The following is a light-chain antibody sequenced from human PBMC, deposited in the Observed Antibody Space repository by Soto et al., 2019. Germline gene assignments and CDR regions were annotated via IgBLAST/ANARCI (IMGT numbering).Light chain of an antibody. CDR2: AAS. J-gene: IGKJ3*01. CDR3: QQSYSTLT. V-gene: IGKV1-39*01. CDR1: QSISSY. Sequence: DIQMTQSPSSLSASVGDRVTITCRASQSISSYLNWYQQKPGKAPKILIYAASSLQSGVPSRFSGRGSGTDFTLTISSLQPEDFATYYCQQSYSTLTFGPGTKVDIK.